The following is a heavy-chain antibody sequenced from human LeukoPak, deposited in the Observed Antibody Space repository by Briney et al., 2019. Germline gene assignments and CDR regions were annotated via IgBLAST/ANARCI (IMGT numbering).Heavy chain of an antibody. Sequence: GASVKVSCKASGYTFTGYYMHWVRQAPGQGLEWMGWINPNSGGTNYAQKFQGRVTMTRDTSISTAYMELSRLRSDDTAVYYCARGDYYDSIRFDPWGQGTLVTVSS. CDR3: ARGDYYDSIRFDP. CDR2: INPNSGGT. D-gene: IGHD3-22*01. CDR1: GYTFTGYY. J-gene: IGHJ5*02. V-gene: IGHV1-2*02.